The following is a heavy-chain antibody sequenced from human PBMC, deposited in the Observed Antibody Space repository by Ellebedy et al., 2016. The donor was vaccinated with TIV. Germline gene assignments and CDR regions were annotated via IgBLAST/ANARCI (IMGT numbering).Heavy chain of an antibody. V-gene: IGHV4-59*13. CDR3: ARDNWFNP. CDR2: IYYTGRV. J-gene: IGHJ5*02. CDR1: GGSMETSY. Sequence: SETLSLTXTVSGGSMETSYWNWIRQSPGKGLEWIGSIYYTGRVDYNPSLKSRVSISVDMSKNQFSLKLRSVTAADTAVYYCARDNWFNPWGQGATVTVSS.